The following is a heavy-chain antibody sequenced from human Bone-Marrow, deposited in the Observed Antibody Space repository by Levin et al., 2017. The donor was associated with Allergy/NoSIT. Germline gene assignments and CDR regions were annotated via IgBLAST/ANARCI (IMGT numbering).Heavy chain of an antibody. CDR2: ISFDGSNK. CDR3: AKDWDYGYTSPAIDY. CDR1: GFTFSTSG. D-gene: IGHD3-16*01. V-gene: IGHV3-30*18. Sequence: SCAASGFTFSTSGMHWVRQAPGKGLEWVALISFDGSNKLSAGSVKGRFTISRDNSKNTLYLQMDSLRVDDTAVYYCAKDWDYGYTSPAIDYWGQGTLVTVSA. J-gene: IGHJ4*02.